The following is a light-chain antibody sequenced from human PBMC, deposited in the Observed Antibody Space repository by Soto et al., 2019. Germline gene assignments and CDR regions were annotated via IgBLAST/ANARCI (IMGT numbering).Light chain of an antibody. Sequence: ELVMTQSPATLSVSPGERATLSCRASQFVSTNLAWYQQRPGQAPRLLIYGASTRAIGVPARFSGSGSGTEFTLTISSLQSEDLAVYYCQQYNDRPRTFGQGTKVDIK. CDR2: GAS. J-gene: IGKJ1*01. CDR3: QQYNDRPRT. CDR1: QFVSTN. V-gene: IGKV3-15*01.